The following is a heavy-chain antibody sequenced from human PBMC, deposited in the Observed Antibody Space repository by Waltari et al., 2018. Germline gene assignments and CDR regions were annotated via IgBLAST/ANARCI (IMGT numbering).Heavy chain of an antibody. Sequence: EVQLLESGGGLVPPGGSLRVSCAASGFTSRSHAISWVRQALGKGLEWVTVIYGGGSTFYADSVKGRFTISRDNSKNTLYLQMNSLRAEDTAVYYCAKDPHSSGWYYYYGMDVWGQGTTVTVSS. CDR2: IYGGGST. V-gene: IGHV3-23*03. CDR3: AKDPHSSGWYYYYGMDV. CDR1: GFTSRSHA. D-gene: IGHD6-19*01. J-gene: IGHJ6*02.